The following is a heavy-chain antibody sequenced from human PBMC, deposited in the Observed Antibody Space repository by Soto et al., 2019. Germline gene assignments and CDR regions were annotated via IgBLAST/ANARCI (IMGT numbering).Heavy chain of an antibody. Sequence: QITLKESGPTLVKPTQTLTLTCTFSGFSLSTSGVSVAWLRQPPGKALEWLALIYWDGNKRYSPSLESRLTITKDTSKNQVVLTMTYMDPVDTATYYCAHRHGSSGSYYFDYWGPGTLVTVSS. CDR1: GFSLSTSGVS. D-gene: IGHD3-10*01. CDR2: IYWDGNK. CDR3: AHRHGSSGSYYFDY. J-gene: IGHJ4*02. V-gene: IGHV2-5*02.